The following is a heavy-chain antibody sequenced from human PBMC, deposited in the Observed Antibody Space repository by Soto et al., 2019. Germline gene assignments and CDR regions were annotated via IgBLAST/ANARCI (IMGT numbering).Heavy chain of an antibody. CDR1: GYPFTDYY. CDR2: INPDSGGT. V-gene: IGHV1-2*02. Sequence: ASVKVSCKASGYPFTDYYMHWVRQAPGQGLEWMGWINPDSGGTNYAQNFQGRVTVTRDTSISTAYMDLSSLRSDDTAVYYCASHRVVGDAAPFYDYGVDGGVEGTTIAASS. D-gene: IGHD2-15*01. J-gene: IGHJ6*02. CDR3: ASHRVVGDAAPFYDYGVDG.